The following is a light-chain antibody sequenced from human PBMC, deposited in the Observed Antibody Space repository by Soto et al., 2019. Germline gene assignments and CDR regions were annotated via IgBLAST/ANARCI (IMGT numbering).Light chain of an antibody. Sequence: AIRMTQSPSSLSASTGDRVTITCRASQGISSYLAWYQQKPGKAPKLLIYAASTLQSGVPSRFSGSGSGTDFTLTISCLQSEDFATYYGQQYYSYPATFGGGTKVEIK. CDR1: QGISSY. CDR2: AAS. J-gene: IGKJ4*01. V-gene: IGKV1-8*01. CDR3: QQYYSYPAT.